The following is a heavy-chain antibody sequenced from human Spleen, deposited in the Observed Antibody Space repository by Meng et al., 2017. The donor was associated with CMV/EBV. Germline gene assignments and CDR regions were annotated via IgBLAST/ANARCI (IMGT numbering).Heavy chain of an antibody. V-gene: IGHV1-18*01. D-gene: IGHD4-17*01. Sequence: ASVKVSCKASGYTFTSYGISWVRQAPGQGLEWMGWISAYNGNTNYAQKLQGRVTMTTHTSTSTAYMELRSLRSDDTAVYYCARVNDYGDPGYFDYWGQGTLVTVSS. CDR2: ISAYNGNT. CDR1: GYTFTSYG. CDR3: ARVNDYGDPGYFDY. J-gene: IGHJ4*02.